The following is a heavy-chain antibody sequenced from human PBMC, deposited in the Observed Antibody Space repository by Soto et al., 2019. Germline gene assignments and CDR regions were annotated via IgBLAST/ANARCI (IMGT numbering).Heavy chain of an antibody. D-gene: IGHD2-2*01. J-gene: IGHJ6*04. Sequence: SAVKVSCKASGGTFSSYAISWVRQAPGQGLEWMGGIIPIFGTANYAQKFQGRVTITADKSTSTAYMELSSLRSEDTAVYYCARTYSSTTSFYPFDYCYYYGMYVWG. CDR1: GGTFSSYA. V-gene: IGHV1-69*06. CDR2: IIPIFGTA. CDR3: ARTYSSTTSFYPFDYCYYYGMYV.